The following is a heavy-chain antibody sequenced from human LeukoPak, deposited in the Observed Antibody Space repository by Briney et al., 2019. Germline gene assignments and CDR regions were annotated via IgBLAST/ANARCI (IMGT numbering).Heavy chain of an antibody. CDR2: IIPIFGTA. V-gene: IGHV1-69*13. CDR1: GGTFSSYA. J-gene: IGHJ6*03. Sequence: SVKVPCKASGGTFSSYAISWVRQAPGQGLEWMGGIIPIFGTANYAQKFQGRVTITADESTSTAYMELSSLRSEDTAVYYCARESIVVVPAAQYYDFWSGYFNYMDVWGKGTTVTVSS. CDR3: ARESIVVVPAAQYYDFWSGYFNYMDV. D-gene: IGHD3-3*01.